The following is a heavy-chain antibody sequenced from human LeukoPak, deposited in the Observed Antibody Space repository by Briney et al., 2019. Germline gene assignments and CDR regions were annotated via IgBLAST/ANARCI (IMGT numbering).Heavy chain of an antibody. J-gene: IGHJ3*02. CDR1: GFTFSSYG. Sequence: QTGGSLRLSCAASGFTFSSYGMHWVRQAPGKGLEWVAVISYGGSNKYYADSVKGRFTISRDNSKNTLYLQMNSLRAEDTAVYYCAKADYYGDYGRRDAFDIWGQGTMVTVSS. CDR3: AKADYYGDYGRRDAFDI. D-gene: IGHD4-17*01. V-gene: IGHV3-30*18. CDR2: ISYGGSNK.